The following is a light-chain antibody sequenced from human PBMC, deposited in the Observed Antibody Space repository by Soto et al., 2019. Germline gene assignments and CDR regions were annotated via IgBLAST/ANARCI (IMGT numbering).Light chain of an antibody. CDR3: SSYAGSNIL. Sequence: QSALTQPPSASGSPGQSVTISCTGTSSDVGGYNYVSWYQQHPGKAPKLMIYEVNKRPSGVPDRFSASKSGNTASLTVSGLQAEDEAEYYCSSYAGSNILFGTGTKVTVL. CDR1: SSDVGGYNY. CDR2: EVN. J-gene: IGLJ1*01. V-gene: IGLV2-8*01.